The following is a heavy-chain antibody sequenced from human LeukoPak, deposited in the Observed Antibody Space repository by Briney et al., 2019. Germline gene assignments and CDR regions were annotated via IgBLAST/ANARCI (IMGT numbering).Heavy chain of an antibody. CDR1: GFTFSSYG. V-gene: IGHV3-30*18. D-gene: IGHD3-10*01. CDR3: AKGTRDYYYYGMDV. CDR2: ISYDGSNK. J-gene: IGHJ6*02. Sequence: GRSLRLSCAASGFTFSSYGMHRVCQAPGKGLGWVAVISYDGSNKYYADSVKGRFTISRDNSKNTLYLQMNSLRAEDTAVYYCAKGTRDYYYYGMDVWGQGTTVTVSS.